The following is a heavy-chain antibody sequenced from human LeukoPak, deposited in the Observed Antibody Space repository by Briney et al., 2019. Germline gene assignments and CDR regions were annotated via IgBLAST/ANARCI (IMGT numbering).Heavy chain of an antibody. J-gene: IGHJ5*02. CDR2: INPNSGGT. Sequence: GASVKVSCKASGYIFTGYYMHWVRQAPGQGLEWMGRINPNSGGTNYAQKFQGRVTMTRDTSISTAYMELSRLRSDDTAVYYCARETAYGDYGWFDPWGQGTLVTVSS. D-gene: IGHD4-17*01. CDR1: GYIFTGYY. CDR3: ARETAYGDYGWFDP. V-gene: IGHV1-2*02.